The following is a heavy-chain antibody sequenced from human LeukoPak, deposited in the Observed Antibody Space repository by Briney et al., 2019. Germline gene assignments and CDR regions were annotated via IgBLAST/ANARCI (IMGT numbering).Heavy chain of an antibody. J-gene: IGHJ4*02. CDR2: ISSSSSTI. CDR3: ARFGPFSSSWY. Sequence: GGSLRLSCAASGFTFNSYSMNWVRQAPGKGLEWVSYISSSSSTIYYADSVKGRFTISRDNAKNSLYLQMNSLRAEDTAVYYCARFGPFSSSWYWGQGTLVTVSS. CDR1: GFTFNSYS. D-gene: IGHD6-13*01. V-gene: IGHV3-48*04.